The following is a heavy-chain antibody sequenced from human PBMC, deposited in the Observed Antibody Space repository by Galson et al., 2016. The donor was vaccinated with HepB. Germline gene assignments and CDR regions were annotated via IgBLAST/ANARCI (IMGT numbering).Heavy chain of an antibody. CDR1: GFTFRNYG. V-gene: IGHV3-23*01. J-gene: IGHJ6*04. D-gene: IGHD2-2*01. Sequence: SLRLSCAASGFTFRNYGMTWVRQAPGKGLEVVSSISRSGDSPDYADSVKGRFTISRDNSKNTLSLQMNSLTADDTAIYYCVQGSTAPAVWGKGTTVTVSS. CDR2: ISRSGDSP. CDR3: VQGSTAPAV.